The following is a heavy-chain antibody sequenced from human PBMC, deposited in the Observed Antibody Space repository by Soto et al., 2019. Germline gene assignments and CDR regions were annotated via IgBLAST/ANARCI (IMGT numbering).Heavy chain of an antibody. CDR3: ARGRREFLDY. D-gene: IGHD3-10*01. CDR2: IWHSGAT. V-gene: IGHV4-38-2*02. J-gene: IGHJ4*02. Sequence: SETLSLTCTVSGFSISNDYYWGWIRQPPGKGLEWIGSIWHSGATYYNPSLKSRVTISVDTSKNQFSLKLSSVTAADTAVYYCARGRREFLDYWGQGTLVTVSS. CDR1: GFSISNDYY.